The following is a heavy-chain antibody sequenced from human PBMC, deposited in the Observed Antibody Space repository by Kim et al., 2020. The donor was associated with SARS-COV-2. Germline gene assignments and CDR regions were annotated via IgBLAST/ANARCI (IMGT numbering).Heavy chain of an antibody. V-gene: IGHV4-34*01. CDR1: GGSFSGYY. Sequence: SETLSLTCAVYGGSFSGYYWSWIRQPPGKGLEWIGEINHSGSTNYNPSLKSRVTISVDTSKNQFSLKLSSVTAADTAVYYCARQTTVTRDNWFDPWGQGTLVTVSS. D-gene: IGHD4-17*01. CDR3: ARQTTVTRDNWFDP. J-gene: IGHJ5*02. CDR2: INHSGST.